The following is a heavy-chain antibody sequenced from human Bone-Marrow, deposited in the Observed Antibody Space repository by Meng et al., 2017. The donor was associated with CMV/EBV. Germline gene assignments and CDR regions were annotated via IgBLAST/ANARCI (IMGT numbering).Heavy chain of an antibody. CDR3: ARGSFCSSANCYRAFYS. Sequence: SETLSLTCAVYGGSFSGHYWNWIRQPPGRDLEWIGEINHSGSTKYNPSLQSRVTLSVDTSKNQFSLKLNSVTAADTAVYYCARGSFCSSANCYRAFYSWGQGTLVTVSS. V-gene: IGHV4-34*01. CDR1: GGSFSGHY. J-gene: IGHJ4*02. CDR2: INHSGST. D-gene: IGHD2-2*01.